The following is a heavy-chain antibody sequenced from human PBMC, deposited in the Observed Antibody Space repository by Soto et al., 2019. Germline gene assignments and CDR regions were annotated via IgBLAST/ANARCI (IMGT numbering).Heavy chain of an antibody. D-gene: IGHD6-13*01. J-gene: IGHJ6*02. CDR2: INPSGGST. Sequence: GASVKVSCKASGYTFTSYYMHWVRQAPGQGLEWMGIINPSGGSTSYAQKFQGRVTMTRDTSTSTVYMELSSLRSEDTAVYYCARIAAAGTIYYYYYGMGGWGQGTTVTVSS. V-gene: IGHV1-46*01. CDR3: ARIAAAGTIYYYYYGMGG. CDR1: GYTFTSYY.